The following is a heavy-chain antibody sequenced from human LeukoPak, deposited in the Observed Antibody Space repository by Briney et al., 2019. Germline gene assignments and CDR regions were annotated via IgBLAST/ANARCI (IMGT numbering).Heavy chain of an antibody. D-gene: IGHD3-10*01. CDR1: GFTFDDYA. CDR2: ISWNSGSI. V-gene: IGHV3-9*01. J-gene: IGHJ4*02. CDR3: AKSGGFGELLYVDY. Sequence: GRSLRLSCAASGFTFDDYAMHWVRQALGKGLEWVSGISWNSGSIGYADSVKGRFTISRDNAKNSLYLQMNSLRAEDTALYYCAKSGGFGELLYVDYWGQGTLVTVSS.